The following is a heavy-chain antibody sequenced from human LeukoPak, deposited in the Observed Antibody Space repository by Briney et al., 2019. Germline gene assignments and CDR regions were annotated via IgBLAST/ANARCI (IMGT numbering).Heavy chain of an antibody. CDR3: AKDLLNYYDSSGYPYYFDY. D-gene: IGHD3-22*01. J-gene: IGHJ4*02. Sequence: PGGSLRLSCAASGFTFSSYAMSWVRQAPGKGLEWVSAISGSGGSTYYADSVKGRFTISRDNSKNTLYLQMNSLRAEGTAVYYCAKDLLNYYDSSGYPYYFDYWGQGTLVTVSS. V-gene: IGHV3-23*01. CDR1: GFTFSSYA. CDR2: ISGSGGST.